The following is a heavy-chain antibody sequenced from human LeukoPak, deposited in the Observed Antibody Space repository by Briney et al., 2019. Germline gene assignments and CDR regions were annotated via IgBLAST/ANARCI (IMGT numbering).Heavy chain of an antibody. J-gene: IGHJ6*02. Sequence: QAGGSLRLSCAASGFTFSSNYMSWVRQAPGKGLEWVSVIYSGGSTYYADSVKGRFTISRDNSKNTLYLQMNSLRAEDTAVYYCARDLGARTGNSGSYYYYYGMDVWGQGTTVTVSS. CDR2: IYSGGST. V-gene: IGHV3-66*01. CDR1: GFTFSSNY. CDR3: ARDLGARTGNSGSYYYYYGMDV. D-gene: IGHD1-26*01.